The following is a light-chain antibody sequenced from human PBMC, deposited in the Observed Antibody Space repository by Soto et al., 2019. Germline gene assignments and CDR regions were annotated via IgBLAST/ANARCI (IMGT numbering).Light chain of an antibody. CDR3: HQNDDSPGT. CDR1: ESISSSY. J-gene: IGKJ1*01. V-gene: IGKV3-20*01. CDR2: GAS. Sequence: IVLTQSPGTLSLSPGERATLSCRASESISSSYLAWYQQKPGQAPRLLIYGASHRATAIPDRFSGGWSGTDFTLTISRLEPGDFAVYYCHQNDDSPGTFGQGTKVEIK.